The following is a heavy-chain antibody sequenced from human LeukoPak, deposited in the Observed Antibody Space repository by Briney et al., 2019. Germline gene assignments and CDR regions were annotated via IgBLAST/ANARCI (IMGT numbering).Heavy chain of an antibody. V-gene: IGHV1-2*02. CDR3: ARGSGNYDFWSGRDYYYYMDV. J-gene: IGHJ6*03. CDR2: INPNSGGT. CDR1: GYTFTGYY. D-gene: IGHD3-3*01. Sequence: GASVKVSCKASGYTFTGYYMHWVRRAPGQGLEWMGWINPNSGGTNYAQKFQGRVTMTRDTSISTAYMELSRLRSDDTAVYYCARGSGNYDFWSGRDYYYYMDVWGKGTTVTVSS.